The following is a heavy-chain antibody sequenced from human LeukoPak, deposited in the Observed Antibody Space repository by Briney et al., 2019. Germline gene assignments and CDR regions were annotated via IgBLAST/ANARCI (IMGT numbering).Heavy chain of an antibody. D-gene: IGHD4-17*01. CDR1: GYTFTVYY. Sequence: ASVKVSCKASGYTFTVYYMHWVRQAPGQRLEWMGWINPNSGGTNFAQKFQGRVTMTRDTSISTAYMELSRLRSDATAVYYCARDVITKSTLTTFDYWGQGTLVTVSS. V-gene: IGHV1-2*02. CDR3: ARDVITKSTLTTFDY. CDR2: INPNSGGT. J-gene: IGHJ4*02.